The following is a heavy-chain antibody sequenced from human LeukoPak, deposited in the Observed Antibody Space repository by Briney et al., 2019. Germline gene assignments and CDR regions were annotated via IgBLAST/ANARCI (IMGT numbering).Heavy chain of an antibody. CDR1: GYTFTGYY. CDR3: AGVVSPVNWFDP. CDR2: INPNSGGT. J-gene: IGHJ5*02. V-gene: IGHV1-2*02. Sequence: ASVKVSCKASGYTFTGYYMHWVRQAPGQGLEWMGWINPNSGGTHYAQKLQGRVTITRDTSISPAYMEQIRLKSDDAAVYYCAGVVSPVNWFDPWGQGTLVTVSS.